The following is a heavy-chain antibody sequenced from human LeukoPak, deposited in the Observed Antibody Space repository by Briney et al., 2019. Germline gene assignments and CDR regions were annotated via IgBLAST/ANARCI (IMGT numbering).Heavy chain of an antibody. V-gene: IGHV4-38-2*02. CDR3: ATTTIRLGY. J-gene: IGHJ4*02. D-gene: IGHD1-26*01. Sequence: PSETLSLTCSVSGYSISSAYYWGWIRQPPGKGLEWIGSIYYSGTTYYNPSLKSRVTISVDTSKNQFSLKLRSVTAADTAVYYCATTTIRLGYWGQGTLVTVSS. CDR2: IYYSGTT. CDR1: GYSISSAYY.